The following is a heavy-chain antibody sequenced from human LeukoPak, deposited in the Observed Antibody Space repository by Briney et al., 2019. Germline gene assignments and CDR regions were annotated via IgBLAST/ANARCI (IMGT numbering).Heavy chain of an antibody. J-gene: IGHJ4*02. CDR1: GYTFGKYA. V-gene: IGHV1-3*01. CDR3: ARDQSRDIRVDFDY. CDR2: IDGGNGDT. D-gene: IGHD2-15*01. Sequence: ASVKVSCKTSGYTFGKYAIHWVRQAPGQRFEWMGWIDGGNGDTRFSQKFQDRVSFTRDTFATTVYMEVTSLRSEDTAVYYCARDQSRDIRVDFDYSGQGTLVTVSS.